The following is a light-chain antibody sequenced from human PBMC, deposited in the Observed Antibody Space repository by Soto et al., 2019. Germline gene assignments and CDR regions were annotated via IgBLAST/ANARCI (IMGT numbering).Light chain of an antibody. V-gene: IGKV3-20*01. Sequence: VMTQTPLSSPVTLGQPASISCRASQSVANSHVAWYQQRRGLPPRLLIYGASNRATGIPDRFSGSGSGADFTLTISRLEPEDFAVYFCQQYGNSPPGTFGQGTRLEIK. CDR1: QSVANSH. CDR2: GAS. J-gene: IGKJ5*01. CDR3: QQYGNSPPGT.